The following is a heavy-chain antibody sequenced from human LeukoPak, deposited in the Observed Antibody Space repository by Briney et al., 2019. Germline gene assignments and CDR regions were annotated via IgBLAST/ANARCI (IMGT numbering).Heavy chain of an antibody. CDR3: ATELGFRNAFDI. CDR1: GFTFSDRY. D-gene: IGHD3-16*01. CDR2: ISSSGSTI. J-gene: IGHJ3*02. V-gene: IGHV3-11*01. Sequence: GGSLRLSCAASGFTFSDRYMSWVHQTPGKGLEWVSYISSSGSTIYYADSVKGRFTISRDNAKNSLYLQMNSLRAEDTAVYYCATELGFRNAFDIWGQGTMVTVSS.